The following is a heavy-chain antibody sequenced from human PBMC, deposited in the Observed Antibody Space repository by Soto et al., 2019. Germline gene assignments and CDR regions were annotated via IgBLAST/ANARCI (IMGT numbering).Heavy chain of an antibody. D-gene: IGHD5-18*01. CDR3: ARAARGYSYLYY. Sequence: QVQLQESGPGLVKPSGTLSLTCAVSGGSISSNNWWSWVRQPPGKGLEWIGEIYPSGSINYNPSLISGVTISVAKSKNHFSLNPISVTAADTAVYYCARAARGYSYLYYWGQGTLVTVSS. J-gene: IGHJ4*02. V-gene: IGHV4-4*02. CDR2: IYPSGSI. CDR1: GGSISSNNW.